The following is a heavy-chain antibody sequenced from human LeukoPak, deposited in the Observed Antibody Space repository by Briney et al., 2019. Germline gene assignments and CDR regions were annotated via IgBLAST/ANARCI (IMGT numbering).Heavy chain of an antibody. CDR1: GGSINGYY. J-gene: IGHJ4*02. Sequence: SETLSLTCTVSGGSINGYYWSWIRQPPGKGLEWIGYIYHSGSTNYNPSLKSRVTISVDTSKNQFSLKLSSVTAADTAVYYCARDRGGTYYDFDYWGQGTLVTVSS. D-gene: IGHD1-26*01. CDR3: ARDRGGTYYDFDY. CDR2: IYHSGST. V-gene: IGHV4-59*01.